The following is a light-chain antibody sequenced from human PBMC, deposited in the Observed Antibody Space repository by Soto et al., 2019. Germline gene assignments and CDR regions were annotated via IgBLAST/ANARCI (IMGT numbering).Light chain of an antibody. V-gene: IGKV3-15*01. CDR1: QSVASN. CDR2: GAS. CDR3: HHYNNWPHT. J-gene: IGKJ4*01. Sequence: DIVMTQSPATLSVSPGERATLSCRASQSVASNLAWYQQRPGQAPRLLIYGASTRATGVPVRFSGSGSGTEVPSPISSLQSADFGVYFCHHYNNWPHTFSGGTKVEIK.